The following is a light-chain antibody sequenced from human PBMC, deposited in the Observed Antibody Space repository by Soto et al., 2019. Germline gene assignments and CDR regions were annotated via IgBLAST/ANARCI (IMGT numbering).Light chain of an antibody. J-gene: IGKJ1*01. V-gene: IGKV1-5*03. Sequence: DIQITQSPSTLSASVGDRVTITCRASQSISSWLAWYQQKPGKAPKLLIYKASSLESGVPSRLSGGGSGTEFTLTIRSLQPDDFATYYCQQYNSYWTFGQGTKVDIK. CDR2: KAS. CDR1: QSISSW. CDR3: QQYNSYWT.